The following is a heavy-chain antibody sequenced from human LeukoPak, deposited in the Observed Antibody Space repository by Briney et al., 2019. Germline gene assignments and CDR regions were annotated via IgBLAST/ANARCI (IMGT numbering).Heavy chain of an antibody. D-gene: IGHD3-9*01. CDR1: GFTFSSYW. CDR2: MKQDGSEE. CDR3: ARDFVLRYFDWLTGDYFDY. V-gene: IGHV3-7*01. J-gene: IGHJ4*02. Sequence: GSLRLSCAASGFTFSSYWMSWVRQAPGKGLEWVANMKQDGSEEYYVDSVKGRFTISRDNAKNSLFLQMNSLRAEDTAVYYCARDFVLRYFDWLTGDYFDYWGQGTLVTVSS.